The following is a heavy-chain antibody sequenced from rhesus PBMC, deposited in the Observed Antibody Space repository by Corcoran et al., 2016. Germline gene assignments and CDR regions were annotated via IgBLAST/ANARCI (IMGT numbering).Heavy chain of an antibody. CDR1: GGSISDSYR. CDR3: ARERSSGWSFDY. J-gene: IGHJ4*01. V-gene: IGHV4S10*01. Sequence: QVQLQESGPGVVKPSETLSLTCAVSGGSISDSYRWSWIRQPPGKGLEWIGYIYGSSTSTNYNHSLKSRVTSSKDTSKNQFSLKLSSVTAADTAVYYCARERSSGWSFDYWGQGVLVTVSS. D-gene: IGHD6S26*01. CDR2: IYGSSTST.